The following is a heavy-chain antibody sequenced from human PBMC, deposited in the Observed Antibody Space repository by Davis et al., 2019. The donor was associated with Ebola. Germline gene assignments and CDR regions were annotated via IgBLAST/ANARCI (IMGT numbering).Heavy chain of an antibody. CDR3: ASADALAGNKDSYYGLDV. CDR2: INWNSGST. D-gene: IGHD6-19*01. V-gene: IGHV3-9*01. J-gene: IGHJ6*02. Sequence: SLKISCAASGFTFEDYAMHWVRQAPGKGLEWVSGINWNSGSTAYADSVKGRFTISRDNTKNSLFLQLNNLGAEDTAVYYCASADALAGNKDSYYGLDVWGQGTTVTVSS. CDR1: GFTFEDYA.